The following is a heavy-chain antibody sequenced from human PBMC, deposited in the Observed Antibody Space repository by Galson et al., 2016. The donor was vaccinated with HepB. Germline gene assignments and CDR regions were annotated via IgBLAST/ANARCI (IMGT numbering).Heavy chain of an antibody. CDR2: IYLGDSDT. J-gene: IGHJ4*02. V-gene: IGHV5-51*01. CDR3: TRHPGYNDGAIDY. CDR1: GHNFTNYW. D-gene: IGHD5-18*01. Sequence: QSGAEVKKPGESLKISCKVSGHNFTNYWIGWVRQMPARGLEWMGIIYLGDSDTRYNPSFQGHVTISADKSISTAYVQWSSLRASDTAIYYCTRHPGYNDGAIDYWGQGSLVTVSS.